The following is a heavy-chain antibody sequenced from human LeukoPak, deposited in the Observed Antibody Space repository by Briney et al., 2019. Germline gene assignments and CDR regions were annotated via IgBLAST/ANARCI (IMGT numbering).Heavy chain of an antibody. CDR2: ISSSSSYI. V-gene: IGHV3-21*04. CDR3: AKDGGAGGYYSSSWSLGLPD. J-gene: IGHJ4*02. CDR1: GFTFSSFW. D-gene: IGHD6-13*01. Sequence: GGSLRLSCAASGFTFSSFWMSWVRQAPGKGLEWVSSISSSSSYIYYADSVKGRFTISRDNSKNTLYLQMNSLRAEDTAVYYCAKDGGAGGYYSSSWSLGLPDWGQGTLVTVSS.